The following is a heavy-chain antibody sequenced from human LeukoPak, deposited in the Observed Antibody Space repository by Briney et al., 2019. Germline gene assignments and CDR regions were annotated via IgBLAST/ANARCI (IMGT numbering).Heavy chain of an antibody. CDR2: IYYSGST. V-gene: IGHV4-59*01. D-gene: IGHD4-17*01. CDR1: GGSISSYY. Sequence: SETLSLTSTVSGGSISSYYWSWIRQPPGKGLEWIGYIYYSGSTNYNPSLKSRVTISVDTSKNQFSLKLSSVTAADTAVYYCARVRRGAPWTVTTFFDYWGQGTLVTVSS. J-gene: IGHJ4*02. CDR3: ARVRRGAPWTVTTFFDY.